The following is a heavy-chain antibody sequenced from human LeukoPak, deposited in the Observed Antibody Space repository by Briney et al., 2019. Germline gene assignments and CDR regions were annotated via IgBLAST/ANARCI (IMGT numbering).Heavy chain of an antibody. Sequence: PGGSLRLSCAASEFAFSSYWMHWVRQAPGKGLVWVARINSAGSSTGYADSVKGRFTISRDNAKNTVYLQMNSLRAEDTAVYYCSRDLYGSGSYSPVWGQGTLVTVSS. V-gene: IGHV3-74*01. CDR3: SRDLYGSGSYSPV. D-gene: IGHD3-10*01. J-gene: IGHJ4*02. CDR1: EFAFSSYW. CDR2: INSAGSST.